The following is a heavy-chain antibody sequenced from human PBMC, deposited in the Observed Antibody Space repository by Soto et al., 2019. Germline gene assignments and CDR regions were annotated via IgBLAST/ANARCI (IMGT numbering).Heavy chain of an antibody. D-gene: IGHD3-3*02. V-gene: IGHV1-46*01. J-gene: IGHJ4*02. CDR1: GYSFFSYY. CDR2: FLASGGNT. CDR3: ARGGATIFGVIDS. Sequence: AAVKVSCKASGYSFFSYYIHWVRQAPGQGLEWMGRFLASGGNTDYAQRFRGRVSMTRDTSSTNTVSLELTSLTSDDTAVYYCARGGATIFGVIDSWGQGTRVTVSS.